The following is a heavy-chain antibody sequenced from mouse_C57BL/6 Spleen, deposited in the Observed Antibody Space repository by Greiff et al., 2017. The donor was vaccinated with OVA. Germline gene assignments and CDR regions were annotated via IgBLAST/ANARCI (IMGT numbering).Heavy chain of an antibody. CDR2: INPSTGGT. CDR1: GYSFTGYY. V-gene: IGHV1-42*01. CDR3: ARGYYYGSSYYFDY. Sequence: EVQRVESGPELVKPGASVKISCKASGYSFTGYYMNWVKQSPEKSLEWIGEINPSTGGTTYNQKFKAKATLTVDKSSSTAYMQLKSLTSEDSAVYYCARGYYYGSSYYFDYWGQGTTLTVSS. J-gene: IGHJ2*01. D-gene: IGHD1-1*01.